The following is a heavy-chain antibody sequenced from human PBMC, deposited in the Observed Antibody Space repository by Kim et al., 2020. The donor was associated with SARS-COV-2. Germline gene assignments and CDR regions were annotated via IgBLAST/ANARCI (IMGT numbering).Heavy chain of an antibody. CDR1: GGTFSSYA. V-gene: IGHV1-69*13. CDR2: IIPIFGTA. D-gene: IGHD5-18*01. Sequence: SVKVSCKASGGTFSSYAISWVRQAPGQGLEWMGGIIPIFGTANYAQKFQGRVTITADESTSTAYMELSSLRSEDTAVYYCARSKVDTAMVNSYYFDYWGQGTLVTVSS. J-gene: IGHJ4*02. CDR3: ARSKVDTAMVNSYYFDY.